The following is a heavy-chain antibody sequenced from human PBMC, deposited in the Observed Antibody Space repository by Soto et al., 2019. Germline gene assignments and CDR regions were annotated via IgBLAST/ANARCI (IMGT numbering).Heavy chain of an antibody. J-gene: IGHJ6*02. V-gene: IGHV2-70*04. Sequence: SGPTLVNPTQTLTLTCTFSGFSLSTSGMSVSWIRQPPGKALEWLARIDWDDAKLYSASLKTRLTISKDTSKNQVVLIMTNMDPVDTATYYCARTQIYDILTGPLGMDVWGQGTTVTVSS. D-gene: IGHD3-9*01. CDR1: GFSLSTSGMS. CDR2: IDWDDAK. CDR3: ARTQIYDILTGPLGMDV.